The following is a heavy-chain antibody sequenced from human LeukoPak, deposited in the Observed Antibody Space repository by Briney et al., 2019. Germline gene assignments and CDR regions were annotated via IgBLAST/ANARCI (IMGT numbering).Heavy chain of an antibody. V-gene: IGHV1-2*02. Sequence: ASVRVSCKASGYTFTGYYMHWVRQAPGQGLEWMGWINPNSGGTNYAQKFQGRVTMTRDTSISTAYMELSRLRSDDTAVYYCASTSVRGVLPIDYWGQGTLVTVSS. J-gene: IGHJ4*02. CDR3: ASTSVRGVLPIDY. CDR2: INPNSGGT. D-gene: IGHD3-10*01. CDR1: GYTFTGYY.